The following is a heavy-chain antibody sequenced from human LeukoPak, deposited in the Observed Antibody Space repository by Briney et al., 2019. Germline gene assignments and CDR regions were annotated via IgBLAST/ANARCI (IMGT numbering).Heavy chain of an antibody. V-gene: IGHV3-7*01. J-gene: IGHJ4*02. CDR1: GFTFSNYW. D-gene: IGHD6-13*01. CDR2: IKHDGSEK. CDR3: ARRGTAEGTLEDY. Sequence: PGGSLRLSCAASGFTFSNYWMSWVRQPPGKGLEWVANIKHDGSEKYCVDSVEGRFTISRDNTKNSLHMQMSSPRAEDTAVYYCARRGTAEGTLEDYWGQGTLVTVSS.